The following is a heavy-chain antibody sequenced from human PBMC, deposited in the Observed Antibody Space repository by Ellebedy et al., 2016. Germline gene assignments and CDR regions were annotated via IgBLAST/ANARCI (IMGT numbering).Heavy chain of an antibody. D-gene: IGHD1-26*01. J-gene: IGHJ4*02. V-gene: IGHV3-21*01. CDR3: ARGGASFDY. CDR1: GFTFSTYI. CDR2: ISSSHVYI. Sequence: GGSLRLXXAASGFTFSTYIMNWVRQAPGKGLEWVSSISSSHVYIYYADSVKGRFTISRDNAKNSLYLQMNSLRAEDTAVYYCARGGASFDYWGQGTLVTVSS.